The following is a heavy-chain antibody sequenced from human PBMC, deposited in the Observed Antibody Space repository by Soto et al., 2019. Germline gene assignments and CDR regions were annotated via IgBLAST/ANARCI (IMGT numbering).Heavy chain of an antibody. J-gene: IGHJ4*02. CDR1: GFTFSSYS. CDR2: ISSSSSYI. D-gene: IGHD6-6*01. CDR3: ARDLQLVRLKKASYFDY. Sequence: GGSLRLSCAASGFTFSSYSMNWVRQAPGKGLEWVSSISSSSSYIYYADSVKGRFTISRDNAKNSLYLQMNSLRAEDTAVYYCARDLQLVRLKKASYFDYWGQGTLVTVSS. V-gene: IGHV3-21*01.